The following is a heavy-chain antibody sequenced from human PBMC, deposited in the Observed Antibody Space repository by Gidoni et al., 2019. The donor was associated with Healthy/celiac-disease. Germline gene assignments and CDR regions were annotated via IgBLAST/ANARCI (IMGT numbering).Heavy chain of an antibody. CDR2: INHSGST. V-gene: IGHV4-34*01. D-gene: IGHD3-3*01. CDR1: GGSFSGYY. J-gene: IGHJ6*02. Sequence: QVQLQQWGAGLSKPSETLSLTCAVYGGSFSGYYWSWIRQPPGKGLEWIGEINHSGSTNYNPSLKSRVTISVDTAVYYCARGRWDYDCWSAKGPYYGMDVWGQGTTVTVSS. CDR3: GMDV.